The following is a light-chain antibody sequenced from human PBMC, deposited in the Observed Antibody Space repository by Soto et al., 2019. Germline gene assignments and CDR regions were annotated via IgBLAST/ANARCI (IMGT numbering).Light chain of an antibody. Sequence: EIVLTHSPATLSLSPCEGATLSARASQSVSSYLAWYQQKPGQAPRLLIYDASNRATGIPARFSGSGSGTDFTLTISSLEPEDFAVYYCHQDFNLPWTFGQGTKVAIK. CDR2: DAS. V-gene: IGKV3-11*01. J-gene: IGKJ1*01. CDR1: QSVSSY. CDR3: HQDFNLPWT.